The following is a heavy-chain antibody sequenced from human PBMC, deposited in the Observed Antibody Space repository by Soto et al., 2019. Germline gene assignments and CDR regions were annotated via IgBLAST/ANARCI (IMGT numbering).Heavy chain of an antibody. V-gene: IGHV5-51*01. CDR3: ARQPAMVRGVIDY. CDR2: IYPGYSDT. Sequence: EXLKIYCKCSGYXFTNYWLGWVRHMPGKGLELIGIIYPGYSDTRYSPSFQGQVTISADKSISTAYLQWISLNASDSDMYYFARQPAMVRGVIDYWGQGTLVTVSS. J-gene: IGHJ4*02. CDR1: GYXFTNYW. D-gene: IGHD3-10*01.